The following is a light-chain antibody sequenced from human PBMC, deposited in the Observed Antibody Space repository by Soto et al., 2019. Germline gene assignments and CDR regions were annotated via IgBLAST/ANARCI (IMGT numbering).Light chain of an antibody. CDR1: TSNIATNT. CDR2: SNN. J-gene: IGLJ1*01. V-gene: IGLV1-44*01. CDR3: AAWDDRLSQFV. Sequence: QAVVTQPPSASGTPGQTGTISCSVRTSNIATNTVNWYQQLPGTAPRLLTHSNNQRPSGVPDRFSASKSGTSASLVISGLQSEYEADYYCAAWDDRLSQFVFGTGTKLAVL.